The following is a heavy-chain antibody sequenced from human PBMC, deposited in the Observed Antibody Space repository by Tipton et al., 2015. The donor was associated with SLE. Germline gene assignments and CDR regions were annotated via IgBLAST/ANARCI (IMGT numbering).Heavy chain of an antibody. Sequence: TLSLTCAVSGYSISSGYYWGWIRQPPGKGLEWIGSIYHSGSTYYNPPLKSRVTISVDTSKNQFSLKLSSVTAADTAVYYCARARLGYGDYERWYFDLWGRGTLVTVSS. D-gene: IGHD4-17*01. V-gene: IGHV4-38-2*01. CDR3: ARARLGYGDYERWYFDL. CDR1: GYSISSGYY. J-gene: IGHJ2*01. CDR2: IYHSGST.